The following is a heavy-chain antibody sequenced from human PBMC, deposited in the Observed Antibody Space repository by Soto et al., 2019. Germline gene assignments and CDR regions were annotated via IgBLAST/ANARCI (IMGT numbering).Heavy chain of an antibody. CDR1: GLTFSSYS. CDR3: ARVKVGALGFDL. J-gene: IGHJ2*01. D-gene: IGHD1-26*01. Sequence: GGSLRLSCAASGLTFSSYSMNWVRQAPGKGLEWVSSISSSSSYIYYADSVKGRFTISRDNAKNSLYLQMNSLRAEDTAVYYCARVKVGALGFDLWGRGTLVTVSS. V-gene: IGHV3-21*01. CDR2: ISSSSSYI.